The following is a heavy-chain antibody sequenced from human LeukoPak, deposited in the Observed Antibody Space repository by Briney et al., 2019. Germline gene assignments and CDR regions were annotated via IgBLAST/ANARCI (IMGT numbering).Heavy chain of an antibody. J-gene: IGHJ5*02. CDR2: IYYSGST. CDR3: ARDLGYFGSGSYLGWFDP. V-gene: IGHV4-59*11. Sequence: SETLSLTCSVSGGSIDNHYWTWIRRPPGKGLEWIGHIYYSGSTTYNPSLKSRVTISVDTSKNQFSLKLSSVTPADTAAYYCARDLGYFGSGSYLGWFDPWGQGTLVAVSS. CDR1: GGSIDNHY. D-gene: IGHD3-10*01.